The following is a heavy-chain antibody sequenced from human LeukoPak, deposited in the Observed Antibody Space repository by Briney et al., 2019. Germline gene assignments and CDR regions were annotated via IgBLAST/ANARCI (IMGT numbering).Heavy chain of an antibody. CDR2: IKQDGSEK. Sequence: GGSLTLSCAPSGFTCSSYWMSWVRQAPGKGLEGVANIKQDGSEKYYVDSVKGRFTISRDNAKNSLYLQMNSLRAEDTAVYYCARVRGYDILTGYYSPYFDYWGQGTLVTVSS. CDR1: GFTCSSYW. CDR3: ARVRGYDILTGYYSPYFDY. V-gene: IGHV3-7*01. J-gene: IGHJ4*02. D-gene: IGHD3-9*01.